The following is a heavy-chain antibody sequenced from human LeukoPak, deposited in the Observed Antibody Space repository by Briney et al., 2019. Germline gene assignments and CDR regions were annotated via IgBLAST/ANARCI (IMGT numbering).Heavy chain of an antibody. V-gene: IGHV4-59*08. CDR1: GGSISNYF. J-gene: IGHJ4*02. CDR2: IYSSGST. CDR3: ARRPTGDPKFDY. D-gene: IGHD7-27*01. Sequence: SETLSLTCSVSGGSISNYFWTWIRQPPGKGLEWIGYIYSSGSTYYNPSLKSRVTISVDTPKNRFSLKLSTVTAADTAVYYCARRPTGDPKFDYWGQGTLVTVSS.